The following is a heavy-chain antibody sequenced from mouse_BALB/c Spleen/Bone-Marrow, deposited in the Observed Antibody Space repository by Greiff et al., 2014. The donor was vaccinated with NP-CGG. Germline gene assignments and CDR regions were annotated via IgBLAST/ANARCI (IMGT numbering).Heavy chain of an antibody. J-gene: IGHJ2*01. CDR1: GFTFTDYY. Sequence: DVQLQESGGGLVQPGDSLRLSCATSGFTFTDYYMNWVRQPPGKALEWLGFIRNKANGYTTEYSAPVKGRFTISRGNSQSILYLQMNTLRAEDSATYYCARDRGLTYFDYWGQGTTLTVSS. CDR3: ARDRGLTYFDY. V-gene: IGHV7-3*02. CDR2: IRNKANGYTT. D-gene: IGHD2-4*01.